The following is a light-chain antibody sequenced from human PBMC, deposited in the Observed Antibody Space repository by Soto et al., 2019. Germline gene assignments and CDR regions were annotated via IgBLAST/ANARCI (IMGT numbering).Light chain of an antibody. V-gene: IGKV3-20*01. CDR1: QSVSSSY. CDR3: QKYGSSLVT. Sequence: EIVLTQSPGTLSLSPGERATLSCRASQSVSSSYLAWYQQKPGQAPRLLIYGASGRSTGIPDRFSGSGSGTDFTLTISRREPEDFAVYYCQKYGSSLVTCGPGTKVDIK. CDR2: GAS. J-gene: IGKJ3*01.